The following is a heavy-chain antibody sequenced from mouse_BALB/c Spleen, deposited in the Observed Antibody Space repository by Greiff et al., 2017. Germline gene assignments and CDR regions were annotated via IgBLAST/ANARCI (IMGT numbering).Heavy chain of an antibody. J-gene: IGHJ3*01. V-gene: IGHV5-6-5*01. D-gene: IGHD2-14*01. CDR2: ISSGGST. CDR1: GFTFSSYA. CDR3: ARYRYDSWFAY. Sequence: EVKLVESGGGLVKPGGSLKLSCAASGFTFSSYAMSWVRQTPEKRLEWVASISSGGSTYYPDSVKGRFTISRDNARNILYLQMSSLRSEDTAMYYCARYRYDSWFAYWGQGTLVTVSA.